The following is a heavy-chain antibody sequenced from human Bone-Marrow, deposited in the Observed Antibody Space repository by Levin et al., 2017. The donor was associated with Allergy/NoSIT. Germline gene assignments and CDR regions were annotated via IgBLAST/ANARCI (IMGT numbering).Heavy chain of an antibody. Sequence: SCAGSGFTVSSNYMSWVRQAPGKGLEWVSVIYSGGDTYYADSVKGRFTISRDTSKNTLYLQMNSLRAADTAVYYCARVAYDYGKYDPEPHQYYYMDVWGKGTTVTVSS. V-gene: IGHV3-53*01. CDR1: GFTVSSNY. CDR2: IYSGGDT. CDR3: ARVAYDYGKYDPEPHQYYYMDV. D-gene: IGHD4-17*01. J-gene: IGHJ6*03.